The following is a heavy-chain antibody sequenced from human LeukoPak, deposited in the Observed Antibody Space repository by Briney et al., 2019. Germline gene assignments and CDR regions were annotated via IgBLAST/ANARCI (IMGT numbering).Heavy chain of an antibody. CDR2: IYSSVT. CDR3: ARRAGAYPHPYDY. Sequence: GGSLRLSCTVSGFTFSSNSMSWVRQAPGKGLEWVSFIYSSVTHYSDSVKGRFTISRDNSKNTLFLQMNSLRAEDTAVYYCARRAGAYPHPYDYWGQGTLVTVSS. D-gene: IGHD3-16*01. J-gene: IGHJ4*02. V-gene: IGHV3-53*01. CDR1: GFTFSSNS.